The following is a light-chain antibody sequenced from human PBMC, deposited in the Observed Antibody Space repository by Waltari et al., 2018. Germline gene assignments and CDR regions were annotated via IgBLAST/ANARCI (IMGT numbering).Light chain of an antibody. CDR2: GSS. CDR1: QSVSSRD. Sequence: EIVLTQSPGTLSLSTGERATPSCRASQSVSSRDLAWYQQKPGHAPRLLIYGSSNRATDIPDRFSGSGSGTVFTLTISRLEPEDFAMYYCQQYGSSVYTFGQGTKLEIK. J-gene: IGKJ2*01. CDR3: QQYGSSVYT. V-gene: IGKV3-20*01.